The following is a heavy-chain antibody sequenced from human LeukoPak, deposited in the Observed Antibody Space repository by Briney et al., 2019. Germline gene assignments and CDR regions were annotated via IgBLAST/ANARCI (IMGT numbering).Heavy chain of an antibody. CDR2: IYYSGST. V-gene: IGHV4-39*01. D-gene: IGHD3-10*01. CDR1: GGSISSSSYY. J-gene: IGHJ4*02. CDR3: ARDTYYYGSGSYDY. Sequence: SETLSLTCTVSGGSISSSSYYWGWIRQPPGKGLEWIGSIYYSGSTYYNPSLKSRVTISVDTSKNQFSLKLSSVTAADRAVYYCARDTYYYGSGSYDYWGQGTLVTVSS.